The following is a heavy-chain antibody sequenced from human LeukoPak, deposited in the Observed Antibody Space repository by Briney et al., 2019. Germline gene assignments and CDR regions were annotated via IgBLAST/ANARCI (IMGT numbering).Heavy chain of an antibody. V-gene: IGHV4-59*01. D-gene: IGHD6-19*01. Sequence: SETLSLTCTVSGGSISNYYWSWIRQPPGKGLEWIGYIYYSGSTNYNPSLKSRVTISVDTSKNQFSLKLSSVTAADTAIYYCARDGRAGSLFAYWGQGTLVTVSS. CDR3: ARDGRAGSLFAY. CDR2: IYYSGST. J-gene: IGHJ4*02. CDR1: GGSISNYY.